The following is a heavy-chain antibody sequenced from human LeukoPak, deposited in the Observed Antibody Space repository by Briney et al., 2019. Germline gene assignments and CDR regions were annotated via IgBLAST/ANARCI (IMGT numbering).Heavy chain of an antibody. D-gene: IGHD6-13*01. J-gene: IGHJ6*02. CDR1: GFTFSSYG. V-gene: IGHV3-30*18. CDR2: ISYDGSNK. Sequence: GGSLRLSCAASGFTFSSYGMHWVRQAPAKGLDWVAVISYDGSNKYYADSVKGRFTISRDNSKNTLYLQMNSLRAEDTAVYYCAKDSSLGSSSWYGGYYGMDVWGQGTTVTVSS. CDR3: AKDSSLGSSSWYGGYYGMDV.